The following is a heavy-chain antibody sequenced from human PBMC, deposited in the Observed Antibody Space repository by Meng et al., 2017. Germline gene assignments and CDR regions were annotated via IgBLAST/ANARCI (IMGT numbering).Heavy chain of an antibody. CDR2: INHSGST. D-gene: IGHD5-12*01. CDR1: GGSFSGYY. Sequence: HVQLRPWGPRLLKPSDTPAPPFSVDGGSFSGYYWSWIRQPPGKGLEWIGEINHSGSTNYTPSLKSRVTISVDTSKNQFSLKLSSVTAADTAVYYCARGRSIVATRVAWFDPWGQGTLVTVSS. V-gene: IGHV4-34*01. CDR3: ARGRSIVATRVAWFDP. J-gene: IGHJ5*02.